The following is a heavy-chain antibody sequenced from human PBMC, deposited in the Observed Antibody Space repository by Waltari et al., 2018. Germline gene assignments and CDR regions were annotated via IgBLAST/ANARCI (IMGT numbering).Heavy chain of an antibody. CDR2: ISISDAT. D-gene: IGHD1-20*01. CDR1: GFNFNSYA. V-gene: IGHV3-23*01. J-gene: IGHJ4*02. CDR3: AKPFYNWDDPLDS. Sequence: QLLESGGGLVQPGGSLRLSCGVSGFNFNSYASNWVRRAPGTGLQWVAAISISDATYHADSVKGRFTISRDTSKDTVYLQMNSLRVEDTAVYYCAKPFYNWDDPLDSWGQGTLVTVSS.